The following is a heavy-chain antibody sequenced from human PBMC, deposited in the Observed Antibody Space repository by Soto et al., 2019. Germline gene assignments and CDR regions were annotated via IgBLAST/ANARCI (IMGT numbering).Heavy chain of an antibody. CDR1: GFTFSSYA. CDR3: ARDTVPPHYGMDV. D-gene: IGHD6-6*01. Sequence: QVQLVESGGGVVQPGRSLRLSCAASGFTFSSYAMHWVRQAPGKGLEWVAVISYDGSNKYYADSVKDRFTISRDNSKNTLYLQRNSLRAEDTAVYYCARDTVPPHYGMDVWSQGTTVTVSS. CDR2: ISYDGSNK. J-gene: IGHJ6*02. V-gene: IGHV3-30-3*01.